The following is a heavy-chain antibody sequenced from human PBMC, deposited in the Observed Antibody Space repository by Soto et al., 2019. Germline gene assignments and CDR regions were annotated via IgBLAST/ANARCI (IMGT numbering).Heavy chain of an antibody. V-gene: IGHV1-69*02. CDR1: GGTFNTYS. CDR3: TIGTWSGEVFDI. J-gene: IGHJ3*02. CDR2: IIPMLGVR. D-gene: IGHD2-21*01. Sequence: QVQLVQSGAEVKKPGSSVKVSCKDSGGTFNTYSMFWVRQAPGQGLEWMGRIIPMLGVRNYAQRFQDRGTITADKSTATVHMELSSLRSEDTALYYCTIGTWSGEVFDIWGQGTMVTVSS.